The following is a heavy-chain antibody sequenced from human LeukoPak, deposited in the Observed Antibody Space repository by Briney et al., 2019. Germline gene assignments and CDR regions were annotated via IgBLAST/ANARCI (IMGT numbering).Heavy chain of an antibody. CDR2: MNPNSGNA. V-gene: IGHV1-8*01. Sequence: GASVKVSCKASGYTFTNYDIYWVRQATGQGLEWMGWMNPNSGNAGYAQIFQGRVTMTRNISISTAYMEVSSLNSEDTAVYYCARVSGYVKYSEYVPALNTWGQGTLVTVSS. CDR1: GYTFTNYD. CDR3: ARVSGYVKYSEYVPALNT. D-gene: IGHD3-16*01. J-gene: IGHJ5*02.